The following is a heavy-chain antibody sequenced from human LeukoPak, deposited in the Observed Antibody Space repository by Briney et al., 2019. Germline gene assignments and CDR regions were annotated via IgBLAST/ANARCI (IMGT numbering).Heavy chain of an antibody. CDR1: GFTVSSNY. V-gene: IGHV3-66*01. J-gene: IGHJ3*02. CDR2: IYSGGST. D-gene: IGHD3-3*01. Sequence: PGGSLRLSCAASGFTVSSNYMSWVRQAPGKGLEWVSVIYSGGSTYYADSVKGRFTISRDNSKNPLYLQMNSLRAEDTAVYYCARDYDFWRENDAFDIWGQGTMVTVSS. CDR3: ARDYDFWRENDAFDI.